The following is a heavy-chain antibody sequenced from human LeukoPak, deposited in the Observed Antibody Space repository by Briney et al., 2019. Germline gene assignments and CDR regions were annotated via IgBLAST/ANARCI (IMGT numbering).Heavy chain of an antibody. V-gene: IGHV3-23*01. J-gene: IGHJ3*02. Sequence: GGSLRLSCAASGFTFSSYGMRWVRQAPGKGLEWVSAISGSGGTTYYADSVKGRFTISRDNSKKTMYLQMKSLRAEDTAVYYCASGKMAGYAFDIWGQGTMVTVSS. D-gene: IGHD6-25*01. CDR3: ASGKMAGYAFDI. CDR2: ISGSGGTT. CDR1: GFTFSSYG.